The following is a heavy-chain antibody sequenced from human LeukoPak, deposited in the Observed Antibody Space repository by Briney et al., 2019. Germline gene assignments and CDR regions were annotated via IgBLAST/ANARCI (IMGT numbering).Heavy chain of an antibody. J-gene: IGHJ1*01. D-gene: IGHD2-15*01. V-gene: IGHV4-39*02. Sequence: SETLSLTCTVSGDSISSPLYYWGWIRQPPGKGLEWIGSIYYSANTYYNPSLKSRVTMSLDTSKNQFSLKLSSVTAADTAVYYCARDPDDVAVVAQWGQGTLVTVSS. CDR3: ARDPDDVAVVAQ. CDR1: GDSISSPLYY. CDR2: IYYSANT.